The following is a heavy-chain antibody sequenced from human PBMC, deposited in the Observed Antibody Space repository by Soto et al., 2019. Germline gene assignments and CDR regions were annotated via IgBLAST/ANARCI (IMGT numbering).Heavy chain of an antibody. V-gene: IGHV4-4*02. CDR3: ARDAGISGWHRIIDY. J-gene: IGHJ4*02. CDR2: IYHSGST. CDR1: SGSISSSNW. Sequence: QVQLQESGPGLVKPSGTLSLTCAVSSGSISSSNWWSWVRQPPGKGLEWIGEIYHSGSTNYNPSLKGRVTISVDKSKNQFSLKLSSVTAADTAVYYSARDAGISGWHRIIDYWGQGTLVTVSS. D-gene: IGHD6-19*01.